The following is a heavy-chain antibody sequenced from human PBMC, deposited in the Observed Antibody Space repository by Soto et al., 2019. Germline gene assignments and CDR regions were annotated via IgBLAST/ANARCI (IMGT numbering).Heavy chain of an antibody. V-gene: IGHV3-66*04. J-gene: IGHJ2*01. CDR3: ARHGGFYWYFDL. Sequence: EVPLVESGGGLVQPGGSLRLSCAASGFTVSSSYMGWVRQAPGKGLEWVSSIYSGGNTYYADSVRGRFTISTDNSKDTLYLLMNSLRVDDTAMYYCARHGGFYWYFDLWGRGTLVTVSS. D-gene: IGHD3-10*01. CDR2: IYSGGNT. CDR1: GFTVSSSY.